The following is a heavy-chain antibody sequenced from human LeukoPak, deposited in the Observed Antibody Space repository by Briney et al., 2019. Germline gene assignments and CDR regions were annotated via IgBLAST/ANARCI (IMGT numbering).Heavy chain of an antibody. CDR1: GDSISSGGNY. CDR2: IYYSGST. J-gene: IGHJ4*02. D-gene: IGHD5-12*01. Sequence: SETLSLTCTVPGDSISSGGNYWSWLRQHPGKGLEWLGYIYYSGSTYYNPSLKSRLTMSVDTSKNQFSLKLSSVTAADTAVYYCARWGNSGYASGYLDYWGQGTLVTVSS. CDR3: ARWGNSGYASGYLDY. V-gene: IGHV4-31*03.